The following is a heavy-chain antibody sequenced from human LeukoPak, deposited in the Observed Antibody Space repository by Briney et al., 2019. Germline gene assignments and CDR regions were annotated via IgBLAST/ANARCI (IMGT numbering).Heavy chain of an antibody. CDR3: ARSSGWKYYVDY. CDR1: GYTFSGFY. D-gene: IGHD6-19*01. J-gene: IGHJ4*02. Sequence: ASVKVSCKASGYTFSGFYIHWVRQAPGQGLEWMGWINPNSGGTNFAQKFQGRVTMTRDTSISTAYMELGRLRSDDTAVYFCARSSGWKYYVDYWGQGTLVTVSS. V-gene: IGHV1-2*02. CDR2: INPNSGGT.